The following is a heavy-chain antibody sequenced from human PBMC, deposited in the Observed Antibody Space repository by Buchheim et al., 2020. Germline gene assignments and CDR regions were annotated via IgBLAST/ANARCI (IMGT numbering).Heavy chain of an antibody. Sequence: QLQLQESGSGLVKPSQTLSLTCAVSGGSISSGGYSWSWIRQPPGKGLEWIGYIYHSGSTYYNPSLKSRVTISVDRSKNQFSLKLSSVTAADTAVYYCAAIYYYDSSGYYYVGWDYWGQGTL. J-gene: IGHJ4*02. D-gene: IGHD3-22*01. CDR3: AAIYYYDSSGYYYVGWDY. V-gene: IGHV4-30-2*01. CDR2: IYHSGST. CDR1: GGSISSGGYS.